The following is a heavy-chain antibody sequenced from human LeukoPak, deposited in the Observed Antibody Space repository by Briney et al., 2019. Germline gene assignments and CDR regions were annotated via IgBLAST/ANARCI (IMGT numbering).Heavy chain of an antibody. D-gene: IGHD6-13*01. CDR2: IYYSGST. CDR1: GGSISSSSYY. V-gene: IGHV4-39*07. J-gene: IGHJ4*02. Sequence: SETLSLTCTVFGGSISSSSYYWGWIRQPPGKGLEWIGSIYYSGSTYYNPSLKSRVTISVDTSKNQFSLKLSSVTAADTAVYYCARDGTSYSSSCWGQGTLVTVSS. CDR3: ARDGTSYSSSC.